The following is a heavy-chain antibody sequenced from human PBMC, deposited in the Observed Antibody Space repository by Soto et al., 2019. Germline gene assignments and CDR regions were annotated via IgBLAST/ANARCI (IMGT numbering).Heavy chain of an antibody. J-gene: IGHJ6*02. V-gene: IGHV1-69*13. Sequence: GPQLKVSCKASGGTFSSYAISWVRQAPGQGLEWMGGIIPIFGTANYAQKFQGRVTITADESTSTAYMELSSLRSEDTAVYYCARAGECSGGSCYSGPEGMDVWGQGTTVTVSS. CDR3: ARAGECSGGSCYSGPEGMDV. CDR1: GGTFSSYA. CDR2: IIPIFGTA. D-gene: IGHD2-15*01.